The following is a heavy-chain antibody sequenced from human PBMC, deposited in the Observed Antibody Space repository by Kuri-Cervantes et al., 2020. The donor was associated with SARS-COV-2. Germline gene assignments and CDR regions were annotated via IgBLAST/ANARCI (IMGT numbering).Heavy chain of an antibody. Sequence: ASVKVTCKATGYTLTDYYMHWVRQAPGKELEWMGWIYPKSGGTDSAQKFQGWVIMTRDTSISTAYMALSRLRSDDTAVYYCARGPRLNYTWGTYRGVWNIFDIWGQGAMVTVSS. V-gene: IGHV1-2*04. CDR2: IYPKSGGT. CDR3: ARGPRLNYTWGTYRGVWNIFDI. J-gene: IGHJ3*02. CDR1: GYTLTDYY. D-gene: IGHD3-16*01.